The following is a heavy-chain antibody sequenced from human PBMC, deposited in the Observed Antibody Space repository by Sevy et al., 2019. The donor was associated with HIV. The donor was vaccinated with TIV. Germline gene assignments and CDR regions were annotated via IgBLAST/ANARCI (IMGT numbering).Heavy chain of an antibody. J-gene: IGHJ4*02. CDR3: VRAIGAAGSY. D-gene: IGHD6-13*01. CDR1: GFSFSSYW. V-gene: IGHV3-7*01. Sequence: GGSLRLSCEASGFSFSSYWMSWVRQAPEKGLEWVANIKEDGSMIYYVDSVKGRFTISRDNAKNSVYLQMTSLRAEDAALYYCVRAIGAAGSYWGQGTLVTVSS. CDR2: IKEDGSMI.